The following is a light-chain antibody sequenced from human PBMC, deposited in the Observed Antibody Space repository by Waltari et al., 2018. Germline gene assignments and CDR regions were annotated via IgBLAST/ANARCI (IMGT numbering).Light chain of an antibody. CDR1: GSNIGAGYD. V-gene: IGLV1-40*01. CDR2: GST. J-gene: IGLJ3*02. Sequence: QPVLTQPPSVSGTPGQRVTIPCTGSGSNIGAGYDVPWYQQLPRAAPKLLIYGSTSRPLGVPARFFGSTSGTSASLAITGLQAEDEADYYCQSYDTSLSVVFGGGTKLTVL. CDR3: QSYDTSLSVV.